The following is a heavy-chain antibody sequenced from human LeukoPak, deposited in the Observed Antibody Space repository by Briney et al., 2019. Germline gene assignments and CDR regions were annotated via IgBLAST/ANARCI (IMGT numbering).Heavy chain of an antibody. CDR2: INHSGST. J-gene: IGHJ6*03. CDR1: GGSFSGYY. Sequence: SETLSLTCAVYGGSFSGYYWSWIRQPPGKGLEWIGEINHSGSTNYNPSLKSRVTISVDTSKNQFSLKLSSVTAADTAVYYCVSGGYYYMDVWGKGTTVTVSS. V-gene: IGHV4-34*01. CDR3: VSGGYYYMDV.